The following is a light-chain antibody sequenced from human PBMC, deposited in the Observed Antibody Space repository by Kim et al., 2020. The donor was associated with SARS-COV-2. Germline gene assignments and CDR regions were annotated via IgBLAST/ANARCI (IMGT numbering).Light chain of an antibody. V-gene: IGLV7-46*01. Sequence: PGGTVTLTCGSSTGAVTSGHYPYWFQQKPGQAPRTLIYHTANRHSWTPARFSGSLLGGKAALTLSGAQPEDESAYYCLLFYSGAGMFGGGTQLTVL. CDR2: HTA. J-gene: IGLJ3*02. CDR1: TGAVTSGHY. CDR3: LLFYSGAGM.